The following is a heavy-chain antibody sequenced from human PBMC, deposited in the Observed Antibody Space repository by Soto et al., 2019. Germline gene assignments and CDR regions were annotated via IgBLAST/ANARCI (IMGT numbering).Heavy chain of an antibody. CDR3: ARLSTYWRGGVYYGMDV. Sequence: GESLKISCKGSGYSFTSYWIGWVRQMPGKGLEWMGIIYPGDSDTRYSPSFQGQVTISADKSISTAYLQWSSLKASDTAMYYCARLSTYWRGGVYYGMDVWGQGTTVTGSS. D-gene: IGHD1-1*01. J-gene: IGHJ6*02. CDR2: IYPGDSDT. V-gene: IGHV5-51*01. CDR1: GYSFTSYW.